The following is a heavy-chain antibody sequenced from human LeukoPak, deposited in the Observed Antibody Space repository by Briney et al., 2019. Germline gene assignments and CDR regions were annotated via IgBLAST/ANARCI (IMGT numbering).Heavy chain of an antibody. V-gene: IGHV3-30*18. CDR3: AKDPNYYGSGSHFDY. CDR1: GFTFSSYG. Sequence: GGSLRLSCAASGFTFSSYGMHWVRQAPGKGLEWVAVISYDGSNKYYADSVKGRFTISRDNSKNTLYLQMNSLRAEDTAVYYCAKDPNYYGSGSHFDYWGQGTLVTVSS. J-gene: IGHJ4*02. CDR2: ISYDGSNK. D-gene: IGHD3-10*01.